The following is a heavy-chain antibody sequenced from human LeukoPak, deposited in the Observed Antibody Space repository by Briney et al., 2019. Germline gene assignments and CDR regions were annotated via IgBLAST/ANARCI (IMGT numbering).Heavy chain of an antibody. Sequence: GGSLRLSCAASEFSVGSNYMTWVRHAPRKGLVWVSRINSDGSSTSYADFVKGRFTISRDNAKNTLYLQMNSLRVEDTAVYYCAREGNAPEGYWGQGTLVTVSS. CDR1: EFSVGSNY. CDR2: INSDGSST. V-gene: IGHV3-74*01. J-gene: IGHJ4*02. CDR3: AREGNAPEGY. D-gene: IGHD1-14*01.